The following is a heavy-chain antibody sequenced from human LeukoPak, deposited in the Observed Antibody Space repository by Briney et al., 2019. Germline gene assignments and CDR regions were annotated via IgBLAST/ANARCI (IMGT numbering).Heavy chain of an antibody. J-gene: IGHJ4*02. CDR1: GFTFSSYG. D-gene: IGHD3-3*01. CDR2: IWYDGRNK. V-gene: IGHV3-33*01. Sequence: GGSLRLSCAASGFTFSSYGMHWVRQAPGKGLEWVAVIWYDGRNKYYADSVKGRFTISRDNSKNTPYLQMNSLRAEDTAVYYCARDSFGSYYDFWSGSTYWGQGTLVTVSS. CDR3: ARDSFGSYYDFWSGSTY.